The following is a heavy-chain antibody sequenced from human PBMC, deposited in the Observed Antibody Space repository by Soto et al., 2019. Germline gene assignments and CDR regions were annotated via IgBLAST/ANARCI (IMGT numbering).Heavy chain of an antibody. CDR1: GFSFSSYW. J-gene: IGHJ5*02. D-gene: IGHD2-2*01. V-gene: IGHV3-74*01. CDR2: INGDGAIT. CDR3: AREGIGFQLLFSGWVDP. Sequence: GSLRLSCAVSGFSFSSYWMHWVRQAPGKGLVWVSRINGDGAITNYEDSVKGRFTISRDNAKNTLYLQMNSLTAEDTAMYYCAREGIGFQLLFSGWVDPWGQGTLVTVSS.